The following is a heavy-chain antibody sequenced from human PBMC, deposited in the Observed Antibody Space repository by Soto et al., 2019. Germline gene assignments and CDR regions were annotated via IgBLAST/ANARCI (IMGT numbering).Heavy chain of an antibody. D-gene: IGHD3-10*01. J-gene: IGHJ6*02. V-gene: IGHV1-69*13. CDR2: IVPMLGTP. Sequence: SVKVSCKASGGTFDKFIMNWVRQTPGRGLEWMGGIVPMLGTPTYAEKSKGRVRISATGSATTTYMEVTSLRSEDTAIYYCARNGTYGSSRSHYSGMDVWGQGTTVTVSS. CDR3: ARNGTYGSSRSHYSGMDV. CDR1: GGTFDKFI.